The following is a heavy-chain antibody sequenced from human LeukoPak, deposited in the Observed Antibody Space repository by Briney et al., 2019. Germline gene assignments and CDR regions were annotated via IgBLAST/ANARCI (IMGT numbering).Heavy chain of an antibody. Sequence: ASLKVSCKASGYTFTGYYMHCVRQAPGQGLQWMGWIYPNSGGTNYAQNFQGRVTKYRDTPISTVSMALSTLRSDDTAIYYSARDPYYYDSSGYYYEQKVDYWGQGTLVTVSS. D-gene: IGHD3-22*01. CDR2: IYPNSGGT. J-gene: IGHJ4*02. CDR3: ARDPYYYDSSGYYYEQKVDY. CDR1: GYTFTGYY. V-gene: IGHV1-2*02.